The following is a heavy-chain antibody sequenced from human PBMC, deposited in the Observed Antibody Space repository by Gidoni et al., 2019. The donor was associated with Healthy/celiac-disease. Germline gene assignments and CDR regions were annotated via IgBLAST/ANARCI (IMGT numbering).Heavy chain of an antibody. CDR2: ISSSSSTI. CDR1: GFPFSSYS. CDR3: ARIQLENFDY. Sequence: EVPLVESGGGLVQPGGSLRLSCAASGFPFSSYSMNWVRQAPGKGLEWGSYISSSSSTIYYADSVKGRFTISRDNAKNSLYLQMNSLRDEDTAVYYCARIQLENFDYWGQGTLVTVSS. D-gene: IGHD1-1*01. V-gene: IGHV3-48*02. J-gene: IGHJ4*02.